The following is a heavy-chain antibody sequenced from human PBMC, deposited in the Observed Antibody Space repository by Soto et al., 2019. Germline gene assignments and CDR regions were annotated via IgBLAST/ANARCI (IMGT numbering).Heavy chain of an antibody. D-gene: IGHD3-22*01. Sequence: EVPLVESGGGLVQPGGSLRLSCAASGFTFSSYWMHWVRQAPGKGLVWVSRINSDGSRTTYADSVKGRFTISRDNAKDMLHLQMNSVRAEDTDVYYCARAFTYYYDIDYWGQGPLVTVSS. CDR1: GFTFSSYW. V-gene: IGHV3-74*01. CDR2: INSDGSRT. CDR3: ARAFTYYYDIDY. J-gene: IGHJ4*02.